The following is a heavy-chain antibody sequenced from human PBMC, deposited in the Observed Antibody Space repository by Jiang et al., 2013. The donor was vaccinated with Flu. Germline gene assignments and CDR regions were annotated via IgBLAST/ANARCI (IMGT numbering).Heavy chain of an antibody. J-gene: IGHJ4*02. V-gene: IGHV4-34*01. CDR3: ASQEGYCSGGSCSHPLDY. CDR2: INHSGST. Sequence: LLKPSETLSLTCAVYGGSFSGYYWSWIRQPPGKGLEWIGEINHSGSTNYNPSLKSRVTISVDTSKNQFSLKLSPVTAADTAVYYCASQEGYCSGGSCSHPLDYWGQGTLVTVSS. CDR1: GGSFSGYY. D-gene: IGHD2-15*01.